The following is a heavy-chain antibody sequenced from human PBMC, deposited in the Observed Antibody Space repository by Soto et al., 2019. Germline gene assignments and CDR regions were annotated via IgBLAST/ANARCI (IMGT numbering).Heavy chain of an antibody. J-gene: IGHJ6*02. Sequence: QVQLVESGGGVVQPGRSLRLSCAASGFTCSSYAMHWVRQAPGKGLEWVAVISYDGSNKYYADSVKGRFTISRDNSKNTLYLQMNSLRAEDTAVYYCARDFLSSRLCYYGMDVWGQGTTVTVSS. CDR3: ARDFLSSRLCYYGMDV. CDR2: ISYDGSNK. CDR1: GFTCSSYA. V-gene: IGHV3-30-3*01. D-gene: IGHD6-13*01.